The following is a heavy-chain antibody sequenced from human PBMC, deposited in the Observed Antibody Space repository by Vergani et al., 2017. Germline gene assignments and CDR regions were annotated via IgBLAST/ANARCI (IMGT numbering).Heavy chain of an antibody. CDR2: IWYDGSNK. D-gene: IGHD6-25*01. Sequence: QVQLVESGGGVVQPGRSLRLSCAASGFTFSSYGMHWVRQAPGKGLEWVAVIWYDGSNKYYADSVKGRFTISRDNSKNTLYLQMNSLRAEDTAVYYCARPSRGAARDYWGQGTLVTVSS. V-gene: IGHV3-33*01. CDR3: ARPSRGAARDY. CDR1: GFTFSSYG. J-gene: IGHJ4*02.